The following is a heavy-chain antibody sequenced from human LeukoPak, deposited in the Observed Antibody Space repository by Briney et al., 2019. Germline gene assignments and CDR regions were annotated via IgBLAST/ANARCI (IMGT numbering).Heavy chain of an antibody. V-gene: IGHV3-66*01. D-gene: IGHD2-15*01. J-gene: IGHJ6*02. CDR1: GSTVSSNY. CDR2: IFSDDNT. CDR3: ARDPRVDHSGMDV. Sequence: GGSLRLSCAASGSTVSSNYMNWVRQAPGKGLEWISTIFSDDNTYYADSVKGRFIISRDNSKNTLYLQMSSLRVEDTAVCYCARDPRVDHSGMDVWGQGTTVTVSS.